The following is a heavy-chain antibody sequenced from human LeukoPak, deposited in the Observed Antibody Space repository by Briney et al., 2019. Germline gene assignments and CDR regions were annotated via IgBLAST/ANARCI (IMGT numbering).Heavy chain of an antibody. Sequence: PSQTLSLTCTVSGGSISSGDYYWSWIRQPPGKGLEWIGYTYYSGSTYYNPSLKSRATVSVDTSKNQFSLKLTSVTAADTAVYYCARPYYYDSRIDPWGQGTLVTVSS. D-gene: IGHD3-22*01. CDR2: TYYSGST. CDR1: GGSISSGDYY. V-gene: IGHV4-30-4*01. CDR3: ARPYYYDSRIDP. J-gene: IGHJ5*02.